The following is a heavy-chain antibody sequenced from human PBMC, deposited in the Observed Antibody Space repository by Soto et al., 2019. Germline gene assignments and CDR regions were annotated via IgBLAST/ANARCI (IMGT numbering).Heavy chain of an antibody. CDR3: AKGSWRGYCSDTSCYKINY. CDR2: MNPDSGNT. CDR1: VYTLTGYD. D-gene: IGHD2-2*02. V-gene: IGHV1-8*01. J-gene: IGHJ4*02. Sequence: XSVEASCRASVYTLTGYDNTCVRQATGQGLECMGWMNPDSGNTGFAQKFQGRVTMTSNTSMNTAYMELSSLTYEDTAVYFCAKGSWRGYCSDTSCYKINYWGQGALVTVSS.